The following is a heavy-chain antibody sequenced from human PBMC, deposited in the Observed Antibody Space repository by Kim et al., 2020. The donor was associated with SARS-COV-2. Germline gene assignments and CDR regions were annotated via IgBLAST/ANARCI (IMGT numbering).Heavy chain of an antibody. D-gene: IGHD1-1*01. Sequence: SVKVSCKASGGTFSSYAISWVRQAPGQGLEWMGRIIPILGIANYAQKFQGRVTITADKSTSTAYMELSSLRSEDTAVYYCARDTVLDNWNEDYWGQGTLVTVSS. CDR1: GGTFSSYA. V-gene: IGHV1-69*04. J-gene: IGHJ4*02. CDR3: ARDTVLDNWNEDY. CDR2: IIPILGIA.